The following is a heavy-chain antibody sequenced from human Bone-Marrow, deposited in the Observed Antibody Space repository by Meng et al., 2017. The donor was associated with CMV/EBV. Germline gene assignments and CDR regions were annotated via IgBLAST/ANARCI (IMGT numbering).Heavy chain of an antibody. D-gene: IGHD4-17*01. CDR3: ARIPRTRNDYGDLYFDY. CDR1: ISSGDYY. Sequence: ISSGDYYWSWIRRPPGKGLEWIGYSYYSGSTYYNPSLKSRVTISVDTSKNQFSLKLSSVTAADTAVYYCARIPRTRNDYGDLYFDYWGQGTLVTVSS. J-gene: IGHJ4*02. V-gene: IGHV4-30-4*08. CDR2: SYYSGST.